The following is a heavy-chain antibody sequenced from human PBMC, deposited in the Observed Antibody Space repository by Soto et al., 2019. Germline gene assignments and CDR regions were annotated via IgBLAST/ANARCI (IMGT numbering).Heavy chain of an antibody. CDR3: AKSDNYGDYAPFGHYFDY. CDR1: GFTFSSYA. D-gene: IGHD4-17*01. Sequence: PGGSLRLSCAASGFTFSSYAMSWVRQAPGKGLEWVSAISGSGGSTYYADSVKGRFTISRDNSKNTLYLQMNSLRAEDTAVYYCAKSDNYGDYAPFGHYFDYWGQGTLVTVSS. J-gene: IGHJ4*02. V-gene: IGHV3-23*01. CDR2: ISGSGGST.